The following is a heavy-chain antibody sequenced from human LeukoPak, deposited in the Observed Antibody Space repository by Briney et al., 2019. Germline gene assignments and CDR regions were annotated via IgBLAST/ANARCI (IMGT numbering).Heavy chain of an antibody. Sequence: GGSLRLSCAASGFTFNSYAMSWVRQAPEKGLEWVATISGSGGGTYYAGSVKGRFTISRDDSKNTLYLQMNSLRAEDTAVYYCARAEVVSYYYDSSGYYHHWGQGTLVTVSS. CDR2: ISGSGGGT. CDR3: ARAEVVSYYYDSSGYYHH. D-gene: IGHD3-22*01. V-gene: IGHV3-23*01. CDR1: GFTFNSYA. J-gene: IGHJ5*02.